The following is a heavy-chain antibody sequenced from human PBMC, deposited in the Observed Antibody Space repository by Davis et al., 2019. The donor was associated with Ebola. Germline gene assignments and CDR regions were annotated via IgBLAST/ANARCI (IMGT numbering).Heavy chain of an antibody. Sequence: LTRAASGFTFRSYEMNWVRQAPGKGLEWVSYISSSGSTIYYADSVKGRFTISRDNAKNSLYLQMNSLRAEDTAVYYCARDGYCSSTSCYTNISYYYYGMDVWGQGTTVTVSS. J-gene: IGHJ6*02. CDR3: ARDGYCSSTSCYTNISYYYYGMDV. V-gene: IGHV3-48*03. CDR1: GFTFRSYE. D-gene: IGHD2-2*02. CDR2: ISSSGSTI.